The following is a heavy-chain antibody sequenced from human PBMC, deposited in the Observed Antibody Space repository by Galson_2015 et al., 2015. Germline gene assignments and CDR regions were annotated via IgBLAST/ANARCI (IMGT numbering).Heavy chain of an antibody. V-gene: IGHV3-7*01. J-gene: IGHJ3*02. CDR2: IRLDGGEK. D-gene: IGHD2-15*01. CDR3: AVISGAFDI. Sequence: SLRLSCAASGFAFNTYWLSWVRQAPGTGLERVASIRLDGGEKFYVDSVKGRFTISGDNAKNSLYLQMDSLRAEDTAVYYCAVISGAFDIWGQGTMVTVSS. CDR1: GFAFNTYW.